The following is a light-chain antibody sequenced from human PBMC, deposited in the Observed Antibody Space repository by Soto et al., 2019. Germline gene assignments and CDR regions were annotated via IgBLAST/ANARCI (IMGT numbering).Light chain of an antibody. CDR1: QTIGNNY. CDR2: DAS. CDR3: QQCAYSPRT. V-gene: IGKV3-20*01. J-gene: IGKJ1*01. Sequence: EIVLTQSPDTLSLSPGERATISFRASQTIGNNYLAWYQQKPGQAPRLLIYDASRRATGIPDRFTGSGSGADIALTISRLETEDFAVYYCQQCAYSPRTFGQGTKVEVK.